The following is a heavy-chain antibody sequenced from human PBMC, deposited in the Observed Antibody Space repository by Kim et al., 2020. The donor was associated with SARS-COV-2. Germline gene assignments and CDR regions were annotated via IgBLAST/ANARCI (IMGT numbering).Heavy chain of an antibody. CDR3: AKDIGLVGATTFLFDY. V-gene: IGHV3-43*01. J-gene: IGHJ4*02. D-gene: IGHD1-26*01. CDR1: GFTFDGYT. Sequence: GGSLRLSCAASGFTFDGYTMHWVRQAPGKGLEWVALISWDGGSTYYADSVKGRFTISRDNSKNSLYLQMNSLRTEDTALYYCAKDIGLVGATTFLFDYWGQGTLVTVSS. CDR2: ISWDGGST.